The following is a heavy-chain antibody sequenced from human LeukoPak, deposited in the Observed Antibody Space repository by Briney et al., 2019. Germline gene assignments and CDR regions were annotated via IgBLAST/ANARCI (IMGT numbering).Heavy chain of an antibody. D-gene: IGHD2-15*01. V-gene: IGHV3-7*01. Sequence: GGSLRLSCAASGFSFSAYWMTWVRQAPGTGLEWVANINPAGSETYYVDPVEGRFSISRDNAKNLVYLQMNSLRAEDAAVYHCARFGYVAAVDVWGQGTPVTVSS. CDR2: INPAGSET. CDR3: ARFGYVAAVDV. CDR1: GFSFSAYW. J-gene: IGHJ4*02.